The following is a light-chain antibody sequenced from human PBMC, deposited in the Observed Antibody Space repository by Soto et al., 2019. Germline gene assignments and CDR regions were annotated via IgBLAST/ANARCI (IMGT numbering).Light chain of an antibody. Sequence: DIEMTQSPSTRSASAVDRVTITFRASQSVNSWLAWYQQKPGKAPKLLIYDASSLESGVPLRFSGGGSGTDFTLTISSLQPEDFATYYCQQVYVYPSTFGGGTKVDIK. CDR1: QSVNSW. CDR2: DAS. CDR3: QQVYVYPST. J-gene: IGKJ4*01. V-gene: IGKV1-5*01.